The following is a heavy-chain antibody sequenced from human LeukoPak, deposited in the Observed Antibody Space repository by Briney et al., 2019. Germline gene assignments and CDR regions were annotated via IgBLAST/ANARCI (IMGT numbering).Heavy chain of an antibody. J-gene: IGHJ6*04. Sequence: ASVKVSCKASGYTFTGYYMHWVRQAPGQGLEWMGWINPNSGGTNYAQKFQGRVTMTRDTSISTAYMELSRLRSDDTAVYYCARSSLPKWNGGGDVWGKGTTVTVSS. CDR3: ARSSLPKWNGGGDV. D-gene: IGHD1-1*01. CDR2: INPNSGGT. V-gene: IGHV1-2*02. CDR1: GYTFTGYY.